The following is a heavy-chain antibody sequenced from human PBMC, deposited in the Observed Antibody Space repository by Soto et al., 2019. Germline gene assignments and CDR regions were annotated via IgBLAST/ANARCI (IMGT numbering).Heavy chain of an antibody. CDR2: IYYSGST. Sequence: SETLSLTCTVSGGSISSYYWSWIRQPPGKGLEWIGYIYYSGSTNYNPSLKSRVTISVDTSKNQFSLKLSSVTAADTAVYYCGRGGSTSSGWPYSYSGRDVWGQGTTVPVSS. J-gene: IGHJ6*02. D-gene: IGHD6-25*01. V-gene: IGHV4-59*01. CDR1: GGSISSYY. CDR3: GRGGSTSSGWPYSYSGRDV.